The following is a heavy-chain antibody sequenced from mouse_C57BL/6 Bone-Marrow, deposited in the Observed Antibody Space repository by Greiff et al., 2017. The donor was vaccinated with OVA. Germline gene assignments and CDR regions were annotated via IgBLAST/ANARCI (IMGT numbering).Heavy chain of an antibody. CDR3: TRGYSNYYAMDY. CDR2: IDPETGGT. D-gene: IGHD2-5*01. CDR1: GYTFTDYE. J-gene: IGHJ4*01. V-gene: IGHV1-15*01. Sequence: QVQLQQSGAELVRPGASVTLSCKASGYTFTDYEMHWVKQTPVHGLEWIGAIDPETGGTAYNQKFKGKAILTADTSSSTAYMELRSLTSDDSAVYYCTRGYSNYYAMDYWGQGTSVTVSS.